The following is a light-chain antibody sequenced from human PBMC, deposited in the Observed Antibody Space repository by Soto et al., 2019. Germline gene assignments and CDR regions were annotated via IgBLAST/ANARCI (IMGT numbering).Light chain of an antibody. CDR3: QQYGSSPGLFT. J-gene: IGKJ3*01. CDR2: GAS. V-gene: IGKV3-20*01. Sequence: DIVLTQSPGILSLSPGESATLSCRASQSVSSRYLAWYQQKPGQAPRLLIYGASNRATGVPDRFSGSGSGTDFTLTIRRLGPEDFAVYYCQQYGSSPGLFTFGPGTKVDIK. CDR1: QSVSSRY.